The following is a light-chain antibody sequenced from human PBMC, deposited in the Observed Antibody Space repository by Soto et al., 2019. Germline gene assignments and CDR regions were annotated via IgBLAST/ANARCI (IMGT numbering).Light chain of an antibody. CDR1: QNVNTY. CDR3: QESYSSLWGT. V-gene: IGKV1-39*01. Sequence: DIQMTQSPSSLSASAEDRVTITCQTSQNVNTYLNWYQQKPGKAPKLLIYGASNLRSGVPLRFSGSGSGTDFTLTISSLEPEDFATYYCQESYSSLWGTCGQGTK. J-gene: IGKJ1*01. CDR2: GAS.